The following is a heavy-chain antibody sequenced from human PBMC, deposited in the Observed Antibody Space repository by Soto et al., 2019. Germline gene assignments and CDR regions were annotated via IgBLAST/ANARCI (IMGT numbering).Heavy chain of an antibody. D-gene: IGHD3-22*01. Sequence: GGSLRLSCEASGFNFSSYGIHWVRQAPGKGLEWVAIIWNDGSNEYYADSVKGRFTISRDNSKNTVYLQVSKLRAEDTAVYFCARDPTDSGGFSDSWGQGTLVTVSS. CDR3: ARDPTDSGGFSDS. V-gene: IGHV3-33*01. CDR1: GFNFSSYG. J-gene: IGHJ4*02. CDR2: IWNDGSNE.